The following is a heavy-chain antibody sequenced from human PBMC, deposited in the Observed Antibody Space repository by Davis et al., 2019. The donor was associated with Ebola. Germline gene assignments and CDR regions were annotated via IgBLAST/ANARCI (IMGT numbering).Heavy chain of an antibody. CDR2: IWYDGSNK. D-gene: IGHD5-18*01. Sequence: PGGSLRLSCAASGFTFSSYGMHWVRQAPGKGLQWVAVIWYDGSNKYYADSVKGRFTISRDNSKNTLYLQMNSLRAEDTAVYYCARRAVADTAMVIPDYYYYGMDVWGQGTTVTVSS. J-gene: IGHJ6*02. CDR1: GFTFSSYG. V-gene: IGHV3-33*01. CDR3: ARRAVADTAMVIPDYYYYGMDV.